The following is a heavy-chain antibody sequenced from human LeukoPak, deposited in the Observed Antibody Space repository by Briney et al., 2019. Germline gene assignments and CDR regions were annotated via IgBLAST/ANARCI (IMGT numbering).Heavy chain of an antibody. J-gene: IGHJ4*02. D-gene: IGHD6-13*01. CDR1: GYSFTSYW. CDR3: ATVRIAAAGHFDY. V-gene: IGHV5-51*01. CDR2: IYPGDSDT. Sequence: GESLQISCKGSGYSFTSYWIGWVRQMPGKGLEWMGIIYPGDSDTRYSPSFQGQVTISADKSIGTAYLQWSSLKASDTAMYYCATVRIAAAGHFDYWGQGTLVTVS.